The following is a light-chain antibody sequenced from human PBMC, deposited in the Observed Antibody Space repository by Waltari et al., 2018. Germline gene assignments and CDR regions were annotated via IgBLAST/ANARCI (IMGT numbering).Light chain of an antibody. J-gene: IGKJ1*01. CDR3: QQYSSYRT. CDR1: QSISSW. Sequence: DIQMTQSPSTLSASVGDRVTITCRASQSISSWLAWYQQTPGKAPKLMIYKASSLEGGVPSRFSGSGSGTEFTLTISSLQPDDFATYYCQQYSSYRTFGQGTKVEIK. CDR2: KAS. V-gene: IGKV1-5*03.